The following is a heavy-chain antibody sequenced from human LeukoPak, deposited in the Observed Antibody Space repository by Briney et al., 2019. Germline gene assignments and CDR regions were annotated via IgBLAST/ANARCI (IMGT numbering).Heavy chain of an antibody. Sequence: TGGSLRLSCAASGFTFSSYAMSWVRQAPGKGLEWVSAISGSGGSTYYADSVKGRFTISRDNSKNTLYLQTNSLRAEDTAVYYCARGDIVATINLDYWGQGTLVTVSS. J-gene: IGHJ4*02. CDR1: GFTFSSYA. V-gene: IGHV3-23*01. CDR3: ARGDIVATINLDY. CDR2: ISGSGGST. D-gene: IGHD5-12*01.